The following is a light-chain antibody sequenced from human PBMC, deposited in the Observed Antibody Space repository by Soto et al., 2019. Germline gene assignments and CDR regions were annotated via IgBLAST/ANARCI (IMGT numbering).Light chain of an antibody. CDR2: GAS. CDR3: QQYNSWPLT. J-gene: IGKJ1*01. Sequence: EIVMTQSPATLSVSPGERATLACGASQSVSSNLAWYQQKPGQAPRLLIYGASTRATGIPARFSGSGSGTEFTLTISSLQSADFAVYYCQQYNSWPLTFGQGTKVDIK. V-gene: IGKV3-15*01. CDR1: QSVSSN.